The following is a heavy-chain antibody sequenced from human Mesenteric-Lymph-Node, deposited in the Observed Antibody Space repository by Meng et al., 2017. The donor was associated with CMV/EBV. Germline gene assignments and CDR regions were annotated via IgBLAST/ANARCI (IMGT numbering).Heavy chain of an antibody. CDR1: GFTFSASA. V-gene: IGHV3-23*01. D-gene: IGHD3-10*01. J-gene: IGHJ4*02. CDR2: LSHDGDVT. CDR3: AKAGSGDGSGSYYNMDFDY. Sequence: GESLKISCAASGFTFSASAMNWVRQAPGKGLEWVSGLSHDGDVTYYADSVKGRFTISRDNSKNTLHLQMNSLRAEDTAVYYCAKAGSGDGSGSYYNMDFDYWGQGTLVTVSS.